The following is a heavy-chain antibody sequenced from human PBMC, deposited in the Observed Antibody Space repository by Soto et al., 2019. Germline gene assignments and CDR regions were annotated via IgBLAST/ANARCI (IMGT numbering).Heavy chain of an antibody. J-gene: IGHJ3*02. Sequence: EVQLLESGGGLVQSGGSLRLSCAASGFTFSSYAMSWVRQAPGKGLEWVSAISGSGGSTYYADSVKGRFTISRDNSKNTLYLQMNSLRAEDTAVYYCAKDGSGRYFGGDAFDIWGQGTMVTVSS. CDR2: ISGSGGST. CDR1: GFTFSSYA. V-gene: IGHV3-23*01. D-gene: IGHD3-9*01. CDR3: AKDGSGRYFGGDAFDI.